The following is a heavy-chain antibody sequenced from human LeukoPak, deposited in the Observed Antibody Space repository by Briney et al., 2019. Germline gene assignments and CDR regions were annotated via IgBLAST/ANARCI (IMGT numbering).Heavy chain of an antibody. CDR1: GGSFSGYY. Sequence: PSETLSLTCAVYGGSFSGYYWSWIRQPPGKGLEWIGEINHSGSTNYNPSLKSRVTISVDTSKNQFSLKLSSVTAADTAVYYCARGYPSSWYPNWFDPWGQGTLVTVSS. CDR2: INHSGST. D-gene: IGHD6-13*01. CDR3: ARGYPSSWYPNWFDP. V-gene: IGHV4-34*01. J-gene: IGHJ5*02.